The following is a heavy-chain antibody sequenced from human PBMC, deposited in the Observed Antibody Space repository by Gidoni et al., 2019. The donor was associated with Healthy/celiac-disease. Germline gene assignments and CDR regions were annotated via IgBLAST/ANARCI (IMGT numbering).Heavy chain of an antibody. Sequence: TTYYNPSLKSRVTISVDTSKNQFSLKLSSVTAADTAVYYCARILRSDAFDIWGQGTMVTVSS. J-gene: IGHJ3*02. V-gene: IGHV4-39*01. CDR3: ARILRSDAFDI. CDR2: TT.